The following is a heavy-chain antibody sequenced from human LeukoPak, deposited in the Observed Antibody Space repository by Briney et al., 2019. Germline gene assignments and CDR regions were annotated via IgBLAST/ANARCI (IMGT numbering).Heavy chain of an antibody. D-gene: IGHD3-10*01. Sequence: GGSLRLSCAASGFTFSSYAMSWVRQAPGKGLEWVSAISGSGGSTYYADSVKGRFTISRDNSKNTLYLQMNSLRAEDTALYYCARRFGELEPAFDTWGQGTMVTVSS. CDR2: ISGSGGST. CDR3: ARRFGELEPAFDT. V-gene: IGHV3-23*01. J-gene: IGHJ3*02. CDR1: GFTFSSYA.